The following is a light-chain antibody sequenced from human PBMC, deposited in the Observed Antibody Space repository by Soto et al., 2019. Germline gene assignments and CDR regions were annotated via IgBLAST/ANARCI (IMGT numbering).Light chain of an antibody. Sequence: EIVLTQSPVTLSLSPGERATLSCRASQSVSSYLAWYQQKPGQAPRLLIYDASNRATGITARFSGSGSGTDFTLNISSLENEDFAVYYCKKRLNWQVTFGQGTRLEIK. J-gene: IGKJ5*01. V-gene: IGKV3-11*01. CDR2: DAS. CDR3: KKRLNWQVT. CDR1: QSVSSY.